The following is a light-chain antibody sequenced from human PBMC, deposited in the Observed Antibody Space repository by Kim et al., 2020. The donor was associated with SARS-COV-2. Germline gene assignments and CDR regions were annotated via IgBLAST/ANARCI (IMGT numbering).Light chain of an antibody. CDR3: QQVNSYPWT. Sequence: ASVGDSVTITCRPSQGISSYLAWYQQKPGTAPKLLIYAASTLQSGVPSRFSGSGSGTDFTLTISRLQPEDFATYYCQQVNSYPWTFGQGTKVDIK. CDR2: AAS. CDR1: QGISSY. J-gene: IGKJ1*01. V-gene: IGKV1-9*01.